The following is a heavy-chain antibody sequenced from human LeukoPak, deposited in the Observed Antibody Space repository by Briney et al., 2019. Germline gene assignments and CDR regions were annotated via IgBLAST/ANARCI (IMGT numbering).Heavy chain of an antibody. Sequence: GGSLRLSCAASGFTFSSYAMHWVRQAPGKGLEWVALIWYDGSNKYYADSVKGRFTISRDNSKNTLYLQMNSLRAEDTAVYYCVRDLDYGDVTPLYYWGQGTPVTVSS. J-gene: IGHJ4*02. CDR2: IWYDGSNK. CDR3: VRDLDYGDVTPLYY. CDR1: GFTFSSYA. V-gene: IGHV3-33*08. D-gene: IGHD4-17*01.